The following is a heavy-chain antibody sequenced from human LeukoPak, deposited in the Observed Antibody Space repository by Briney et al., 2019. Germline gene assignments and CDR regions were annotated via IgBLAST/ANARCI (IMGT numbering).Heavy chain of an antibody. J-gene: IGHJ4*02. CDR3: AKELGIQLWLRYFDY. Sequence: QPGGSLRLSCAASGFTFSSYWMHWVRHTPGKGLVWVSRIKGDGSSTSYADSVKGRFTISRDNSKNTLYLQMNSLRAEDTAVYYCAKELGIQLWLRYFDYWGQGTLVTVSS. CDR1: GFTFSSYW. V-gene: IGHV3-74*01. D-gene: IGHD5-18*01. CDR2: IKGDGSST.